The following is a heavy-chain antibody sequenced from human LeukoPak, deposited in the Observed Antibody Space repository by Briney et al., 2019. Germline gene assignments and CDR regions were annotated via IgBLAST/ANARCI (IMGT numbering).Heavy chain of an antibody. Sequence: PSETLSLTCAVSGGSISSSNWWSWVRQPPGKGLEWIGEIYHSGSTNYNLSLKSRVTISVDKSKNQFSLKLSSVTAADTAVYYCARAYHSSWYLNWFDPWGQGTLVTVSS. CDR1: GGSISSSNW. J-gene: IGHJ5*02. V-gene: IGHV4-4*02. CDR2: IYHSGST. D-gene: IGHD6-13*01. CDR3: ARAYHSSWYLNWFDP.